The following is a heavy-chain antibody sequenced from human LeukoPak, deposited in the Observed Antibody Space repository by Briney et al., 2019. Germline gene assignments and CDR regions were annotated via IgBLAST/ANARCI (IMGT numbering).Heavy chain of an antibody. CDR2: IIPIFGTA. J-gene: IGHJ4*02. CDR3: ARNVGYCSSTSCFPLFDS. D-gene: IGHD2-2*01. CDR1: GGTFSSYA. Sequence: ASVKVSCKASGGTFSSYAISWVRQAPGQGLEWMGGIIPIFGTANYAQKFQCRVTITADESTSTAYMELSSLRSEDTAVYYCARNVGYCSSTSCFPLFDSGGQGTLVTVSS. V-gene: IGHV1-69*13.